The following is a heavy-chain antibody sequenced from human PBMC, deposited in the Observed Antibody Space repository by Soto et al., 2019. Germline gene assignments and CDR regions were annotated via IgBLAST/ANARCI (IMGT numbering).Heavy chain of an antibody. CDR3: ARDMLGCSSSDCYLSGWFDP. D-gene: IGHD2-21*02. CDR2: IYQSGST. J-gene: IGHJ5*02. Sequence: SETLSLTCTVSGAPITSCAYSWSLIRQPPGKGPEWIGFIYQSGSTHYNPSLKSRVTISVDRSKNHFSLQLTSLTAADTAVYYCARDMLGCSSSDCYLSGWFDPWGPGTLVTVSS. V-gene: IGHV4-30-2*01. CDR1: GAPITSCAYS.